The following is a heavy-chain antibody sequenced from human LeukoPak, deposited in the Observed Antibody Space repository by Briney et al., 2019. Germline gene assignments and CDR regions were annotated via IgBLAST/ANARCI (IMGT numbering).Heavy chain of an antibody. V-gene: IGHV1-18*01. CDR3: ARVDGLTTDY. CDR2: ISAYNGNT. D-gene: IGHD3-9*01. Sequence: ASVKVSCKASGYTFTSYGISWVRQAPGQGLEWMGWISAYNGNTNYAQKFQGRVTMTRDTSISTAYMELSRLRSDDTAVYYCARVDGLTTDYWGQGTLVTVSS. J-gene: IGHJ4*02. CDR1: GYTFTSYG.